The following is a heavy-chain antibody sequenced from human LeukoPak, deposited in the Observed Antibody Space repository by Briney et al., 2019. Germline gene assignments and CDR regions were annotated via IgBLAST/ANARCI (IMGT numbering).Heavy chain of an antibody. CDR2: IKQDGSEK. Sequence: PGGSLRLSCAASGFTLSSFWMSWVRQAPGKGLEWVANIKQDGSEKYYVGSVRGRFTISRDNAKNSLYLQMNSLRAEDTAVYYCARDFGITGDVWGKGTTVTVSS. D-gene: IGHD3-10*01. J-gene: IGHJ6*04. CDR3: ARDFGITGDV. CDR1: GFTLSSFW. V-gene: IGHV3-7*01.